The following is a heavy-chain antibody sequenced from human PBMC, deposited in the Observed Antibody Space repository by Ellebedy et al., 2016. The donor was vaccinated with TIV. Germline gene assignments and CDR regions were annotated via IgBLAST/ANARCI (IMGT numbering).Heavy chain of an antibody. J-gene: IGHJ4*02. CDR3: AKSSLSYDY. CDR2: ISGSGGST. V-gene: IGHV3-23*01. Sequence: GESLKIPXAAPGFTFSSYAMSWVRQAPGKGLEWVSAISGSGGSTYYADSVKGRFTISRDNSKNTLYLQMNSLRAEDTAVYYCAKSSLSYDYWGQGTLVTVSS. CDR1: GFTFSSYA. D-gene: IGHD2-2*01.